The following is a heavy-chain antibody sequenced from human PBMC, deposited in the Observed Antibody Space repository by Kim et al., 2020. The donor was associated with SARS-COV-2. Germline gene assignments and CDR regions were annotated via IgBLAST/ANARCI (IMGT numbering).Heavy chain of an antibody. CDR3: ARDREYYGSGSYFSFDS. J-gene: IGHJ5*01. V-gene: IGHV3-7*01. CDR1: GFSFSYYW. Sequence: GGSLRLSCAASGFSFSYYWMSWVRQAPGKGLEWVANIKQDGSEKYYVDSVKGRFSISRDNAKNSLYLQMDSLRAEDTAVYYCARDREYYGSGSYFSFDSWGQGTLVTVSS. D-gene: IGHD3-10*01. CDR2: IKQDGSEK.